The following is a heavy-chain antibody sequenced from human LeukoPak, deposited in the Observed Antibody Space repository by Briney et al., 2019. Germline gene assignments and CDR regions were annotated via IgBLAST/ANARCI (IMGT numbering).Heavy chain of an antibody. J-gene: IGHJ4*02. D-gene: IGHD1-14*01. CDR2: INSDGGST. Sequence: PGGSLRLSCAASGFTFSSYWMHWVRQAPGKGLVWVSRINSDGGSTSYADSVKGRFTISRDNAKNTLYLQMNSLRAEDTAVYYCARESRARNYFDYWGQGTLVTVSS. CDR3: ARESRARNYFDY. V-gene: IGHV3-74*01. CDR1: GFTFSSYW.